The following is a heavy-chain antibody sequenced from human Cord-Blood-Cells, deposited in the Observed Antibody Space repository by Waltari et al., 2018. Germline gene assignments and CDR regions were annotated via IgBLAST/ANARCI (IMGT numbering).Heavy chain of an antibody. Sequence: QVQLVQSGAEVKKPGASVKVSCKVSGYTLTELSMHWVRQAPGKGLEWMGGFDPEDGETIYAQTFQGRVTMTEDTSTDTAYMELSSLRSEDTAVYYCATYDFWSGYSTLHRYFDLWGRGTLVTVSS. J-gene: IGHJ2*01. D-gene: IGHD3-3*01. CDR3: ATYDFWSGYSTLHRYFDL. CDR1: GYTLTELS. V-gene: IGHV1-24*01. CDR2: FDPEDGET.